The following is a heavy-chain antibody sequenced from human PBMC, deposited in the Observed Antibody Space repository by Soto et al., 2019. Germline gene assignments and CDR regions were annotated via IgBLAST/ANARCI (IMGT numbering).Heavy chain of an antibody. V-gene: IGHV3-30-3*01. J-gene: IGHJ6*02. CDR3: ARSGPIYGSGSHRYYYYGMDV. CDR2: ISYDGSNK. CDR1: GFTFSSYA. D-gene: IGHD3-10*01. Sequence: HPGGSLRLSCAASGFTFSSYAMHWVRQAPGKGLEWVAVISYDGSNKYYADSVKGRFTISRDNSKNTLYLQMNSLRAEDTAVYYCARSGPIYGSGSHRYYYYGMDVWGQGTTVTVSS.